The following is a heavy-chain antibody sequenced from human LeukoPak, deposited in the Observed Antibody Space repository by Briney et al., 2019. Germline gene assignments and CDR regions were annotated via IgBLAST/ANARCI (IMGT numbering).Heavy chain of an antibody. CDR2: INPNSGGT. CDR3: ARDLAYCGGDCYPRTLYYYYYMDV. J-gene: IGHJ6*03. D-gene: IGHD2-21*02. CDR1: GYTFTSYY. Sequence: ASVKVSCKASGYTFTSYYMHWVRQAPGQGREWMGWINPNSGGTNYAQKFQGRVTMTRDTSISTAYMELSRLRSDDTAVYYCARDLAYCGGDCYPRTLYYYYYMDVWGKGTTVTVSS. V-gene: IGHV1-2*02.